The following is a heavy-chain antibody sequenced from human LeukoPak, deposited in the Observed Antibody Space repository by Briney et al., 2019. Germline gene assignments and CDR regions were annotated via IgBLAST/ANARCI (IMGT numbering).Heavy chain of an antibody. J-gene: IGHJ6*02. CDR1: GFTVSSNY. CDR3: ARETRSFLEWLPDQYYYYGMDV. V-gene: IGHV3-66*01. Sequence: GGSLRLSCAASGFTVSSNYMSWVRQAPGKGLEWVSVIYSGGSTYYADSVKGRFTISRDNSKNTLYLQMNSLRAEDTAVYYCARETRSFLEWLPDQYYYYGMDVWGQGTTVTVSS. D-gene: IGHD3-3*01. CDR2: IYSGGST.